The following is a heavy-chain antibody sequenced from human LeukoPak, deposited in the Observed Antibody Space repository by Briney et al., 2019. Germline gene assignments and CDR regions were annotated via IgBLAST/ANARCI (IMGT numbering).Heavy chain of an antibody. Sequence: ASVKVSCKASGYTFTSYYMHWVRQAPGQGLEWMGIINPSGGSTSYAQKFQGRVTMTRDTSTSTVYMELSSLRSEDTAVYYGARDTSVVSRAPAAIFDPWGQGTLVTVSS. CDR1: GYTFTSYY. CDR3: ARDTSVVSRAPAAIFDP. CDR2: INPSGGST. D-gene: IGHD2-2*01. J-gene: IGHJ5*02. V-gene: IGHV1-46*01.